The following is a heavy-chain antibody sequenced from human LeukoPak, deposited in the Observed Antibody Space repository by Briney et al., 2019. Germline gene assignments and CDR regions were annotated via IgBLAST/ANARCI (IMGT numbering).Heavy chain of an antibody. V-gene: IGHV5-51*01. D-gene: IGHD2-2*02. Sequence: GESLKISCKGSGYTFTSYWIGWVRQMPGKGLEWMGIIYPGDSDTRYSPPFQGQVTVSADKSINTAYLQWSSLKASDTAIYYCARFYTLETDFDYWGQGTLVTVSS. CDR1: GYTFTSYW. CDR3: ARFYTLETDFDY. J-gene: IGHJ4*02. CDR2: IYPGDSDT.